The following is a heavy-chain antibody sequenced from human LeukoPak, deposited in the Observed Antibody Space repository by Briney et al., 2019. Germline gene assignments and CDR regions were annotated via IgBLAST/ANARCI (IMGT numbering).Heavy chain of an antibody. CDR1: GGSFSGYY. CDR2: INHSGST. J-gene: IGHJ6*02. D-gene: IGHD1-26*01. Sequence: SETLSLTCAVYGGSFSGYYWSWIRQPPGKGLEWIGEINHSGSTNYNPSLKSRVTISVDTSKNQFSLKLSSVTAADTAVYYCARHSPRYYYYYGMDVWGQGTTVTVSS. V-gene: IGHV4-34*01. CDR3: ARHSPRYYYYYGMDV.